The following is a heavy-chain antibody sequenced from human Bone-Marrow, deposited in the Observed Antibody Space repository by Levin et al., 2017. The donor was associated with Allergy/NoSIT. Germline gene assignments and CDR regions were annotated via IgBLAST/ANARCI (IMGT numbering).Heavy chain of an antibody. V-gene: IGHV1-69*13. Sequence: SVKVSCKTSGGSFRSDGISWVRQAPGKGLEWMGGIIPMFATANYAQQFQARVTMTADESTTTAYLEVNSLRLDDTAVYYCARGGRNRNFWRDYFSSPTQSGLIGWFGPWGQGTLVTVSS. J-gene: IGHJ5*02. CDR2: IIPMFATA. CDR3: ARGGRNRNFWRDYFSSPTQSGLIGWFGP. CDR1: GGSFRSDG. D-gene: IGHD3-3*01.